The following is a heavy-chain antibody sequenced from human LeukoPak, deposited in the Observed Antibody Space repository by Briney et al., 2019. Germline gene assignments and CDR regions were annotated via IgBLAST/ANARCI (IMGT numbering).Heavy chain of an antibody. CDR2: ISSSSSTI. J-gene: IGHJ4*02. D-gene: IGHD6-13*01. Sequence: GGSLRLSCAASGFTFSSYSMNWVRQAPGKGLEWVSYISSSSSTIYYADSVKGRFTISGDNAKNSLYLQMNSLRAEDTAVYYCAREAAAADYWGQGTLVTVSS. V-gene: IGHV3-48*01. CDR1: GFTFSSYS. CDR3: AREAAAADY.